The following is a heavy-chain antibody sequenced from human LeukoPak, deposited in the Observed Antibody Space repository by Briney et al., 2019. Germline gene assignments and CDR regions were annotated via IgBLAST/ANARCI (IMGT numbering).Heavy chain of an antibody. Sequence: GWSLRLSCAASGCTFSSYWMDWVHQAPGKGLVWVSRINSDGSSTSYADSVKGRFTISRDNAKNTLYLQMNSLRAEDTAVYYCARDQPTYYDFWSGYYNHMDVWGKGTTVTVSS. CDR1: GCTFSSYW. CDR3: ARDQPTYYDFWSGYYNHMDV. D-gene: IGHD3-3*01. V-gene: IGHV3-74*01. CDR2: INSDGSST. J-gene: IGHJ6*03.